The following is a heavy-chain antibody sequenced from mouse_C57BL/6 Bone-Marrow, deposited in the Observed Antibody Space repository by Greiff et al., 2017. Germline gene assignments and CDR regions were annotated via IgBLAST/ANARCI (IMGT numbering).Heavy chain of an antibody. D-gene: IGHD1-1*01. CDR3: VKSGTTLYYFDY. V-gene: IGHV1-26*01. CDR2: INPNNGGT. Sequence: VHVKQSGPELVKPGASVKISCKASGYTFTDYYMNWVKQSHGKSLEWIGDINPNNGGTSYNQKFKGKATLTVDKSSSTAYMELRSLTSEDSAVYYCVKSGTTLYYFDYWGQGTTLTVSS. CDR1: GYTFTDYY. J-gene: IGHJ2*01.